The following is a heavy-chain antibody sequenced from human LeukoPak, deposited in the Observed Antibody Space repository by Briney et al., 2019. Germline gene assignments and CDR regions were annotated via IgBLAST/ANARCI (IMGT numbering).Heavy chain of an antibody. CDR2: ISGGGGST. Sequence: GGSLRLSCAASGFTFDDYAMHWVRHAPGEGLEWVSLISGGGGSTYYAASVEGRFTISRDNSKSSLYLQMNNLRTEDTALYYCAKDNIYRAIFGVVSRYYYYGMDVWGQGTTVTVSS. V-gene: IGHV3-43*02. D-gene: IGHD3-3*01. J-gene: IGHJ6*02. CDR1: GFTFDDYA. CDR3: AKDNIYRAIFGVVSRYYYYGMDV.